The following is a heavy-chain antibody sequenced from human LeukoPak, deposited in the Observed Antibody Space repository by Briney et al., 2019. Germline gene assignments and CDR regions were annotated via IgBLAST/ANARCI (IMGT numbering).Heavy chain of an antibody. CDR3: QSRLRSRSGDY. CDR2: INHSGST. J-gene: IGHJ4*02. V-gene: IGHV4-34*01. CDR1: GGSFSGYY. Sequence: SETLSLTCAVYGGSFSGYYWSWIRQPPGKGLEWIGEINHSGSTNYNPSLKSRVTISVDTSKNQFSLKLSSVTAADTAVYYCQSRLRSRSGDYWGQGTLVTVSS. D-gene: IGHD4-17*01.